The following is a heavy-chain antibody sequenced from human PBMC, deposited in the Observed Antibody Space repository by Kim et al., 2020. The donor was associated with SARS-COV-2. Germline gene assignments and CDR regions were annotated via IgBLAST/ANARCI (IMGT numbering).Heavy chain of an antibody. Sequence: KGRFTISRDNAKNSLYLQMNSLRAEDTAVYYCARDGEYDMLTGYSARVDYWGQGTLVTVSS. D-gene: IGHD3-9*01. J-gene: IGHJ4*02. V-gene: IGHV3-11*06. CDR3: ARDGEYDMLTGYSARVDY.